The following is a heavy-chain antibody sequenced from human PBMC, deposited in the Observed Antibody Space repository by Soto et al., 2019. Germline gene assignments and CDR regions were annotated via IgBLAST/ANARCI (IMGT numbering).Heavy chain of an antibody. V-gene: IGHV4-4*07. Sequence: SETLSLTCTVSGGAISTYYWTWIRQPAGKGLEWIGRIYSSGSTKYNPALQSRVTMSLDTSNNQFSLRLTSVTAADTAVYYCARGQRFSDWFNPWGQGTLVTVS. D-gene: IGHD3-3*01. CDR2: IYSSGST. CDR1: GGAISTYY. CDR3: ARGQRFSDWFNP. J-gene: IGHJ5*02.